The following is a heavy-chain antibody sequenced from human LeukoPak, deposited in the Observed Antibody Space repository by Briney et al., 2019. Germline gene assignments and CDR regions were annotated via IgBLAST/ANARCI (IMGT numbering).Heavy chain of an antibody. J-gene: IGHJ4*02. CDR2: ISGSGGST. CDR3: ATKGADGYSSSSFDY. D-gene: IGHD6-13*01. Sequence: GGSLRLSCAASGLTFSSYGMHWVRQAPGKGLEWVSAISGSGGSTYYADSVKGRFTISRDNSKNTLYLQINSLRAEDTAVYYCATKGADGYSSSSFDYWGQGTLVTVSS. CDR1: GLTFSSYG. V-gene: IGHV3-23*01.